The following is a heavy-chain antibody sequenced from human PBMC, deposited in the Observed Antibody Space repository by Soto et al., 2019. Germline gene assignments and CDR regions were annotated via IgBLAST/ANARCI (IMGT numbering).Heavy chain of an antibody. D-gene: IGHD3-9*01. CDR1: GFSLRTTGVG. CDR3: ARWNYDTLTGASWFDP. V-gene: IGHV2-5*01. Sequence: GPTLVNPTQTLTLTCTFSGFSLRTTGVGVGWIRQPPGKALDCLALLYWNYDNRYSPSLNNRLTITKGTSENQVVLTMTNMDPVDTATYYCARWNYDTLTGASWFDPWGQGTLVTVSS. CDR2: LYWNYDN. J-gene: IGHJ5*02.